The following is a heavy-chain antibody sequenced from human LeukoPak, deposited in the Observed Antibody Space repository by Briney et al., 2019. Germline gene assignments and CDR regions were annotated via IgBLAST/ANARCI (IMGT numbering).Heavy chain of an antibody. CDR1: GGSISGSSYY. Sequence: SETLSLTCTVSGGSISGSSYYWGWIGQPPGKGLEWIGTIYYSGSTYYNPSLKSRVTISVDTSKSQFSLKLSSVTAADTAVYYCARDGYNPIDYWGHGTLVTVSS. CDR3: ARDGYNPIDY. J-gene: IGHJ4*01. D-gene: IGHD5-24*01. CDR2: IYYSGST. V-gene: IGHV4-39*02.